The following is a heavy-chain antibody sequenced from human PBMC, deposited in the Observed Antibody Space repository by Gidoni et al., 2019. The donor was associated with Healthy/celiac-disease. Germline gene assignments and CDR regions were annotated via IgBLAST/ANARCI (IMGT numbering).Heavy chain of an antibody. CDR1: AGSISSGDYY. J-gene: IGHJ3*02. D-gene: IGHD2-21*02. CDR3: ARAYCGGDCYPLSAAFDI. CDR2: IYYSGST. Sequence: QVQLQESGPGLVKPSQTLSLTCTVSAGSISSGDYYWSWIRQPPGKGLEWIGYIYYSGSTYYNPSLKSRATISVDTSKNQFSLKLSSVTAADTAVYYCARAYCGGDCYPLSAAFDIWGQGTMVTVSS. V-gene: IGHV4-30-4*01.